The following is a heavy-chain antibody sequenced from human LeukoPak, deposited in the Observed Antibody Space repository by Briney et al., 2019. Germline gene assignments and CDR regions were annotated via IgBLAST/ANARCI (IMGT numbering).Heavy chain of an antibody. J-gene: IGHJ3*01. D-gene: IGHD2-21*02. CDR1: GGSLSGFY. CDR3: ARVAYCGGDCYSQAFDV. V-gene: IGHV4-59*01. Sequence: SETLSLTCTVSGGSLSGFYWSWIRQPPGKGLEWIGYVYYSGSTTYNPSLKSRVTISVDTSKNQFSLKLSSVTAADTAVYYCARVAYCGGDCYSQAFDVWGQGTMVTVSS. CDR2: VYYSGST.